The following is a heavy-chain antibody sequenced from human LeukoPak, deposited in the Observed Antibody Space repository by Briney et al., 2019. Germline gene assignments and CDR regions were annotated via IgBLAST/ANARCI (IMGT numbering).Heavy chain of an antibody. V-gene: IGHV3-15*05. Sequence: GGSLRLSRAASGFTFTNAWMSWVRQAPGKGLEWVGRIKSKTDGGTTDYAAPVKGRFTISRDDSKNTLYLQMNSLRAEDTAVYYCARDLRYGASDYWGQGSLVIVSS. D-gene: IGHD5/OR15-5a*01. CDR3: ARDLRYGASDY. CDR2: IKSKTDGGTT. CDR1: GFTFTNAW. J-gene: IGHJ4*02.